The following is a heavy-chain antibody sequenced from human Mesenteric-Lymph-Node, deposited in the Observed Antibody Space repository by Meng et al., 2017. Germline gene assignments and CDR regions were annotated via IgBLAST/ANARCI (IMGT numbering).Heavy chain of an antibody. CDR3: ARDRAVVTAIYRDALDY. CDR1: GYSFSAFT. CDR2: NTPSSGTT. J-gene: IGHJ4*02. D-gene: IGHD2-21*02. V-gene: IGHV1-46*01. Sequence: QVHLVPAGSELKKPGASVKVFCKTPGYSFSAFTLSWVRQAPGQGVEWMGINTPSSGTTTYAQMFLGRVTVTRDTSTSTVYMELSSLRSEDTAVYYCARDRAVVTAIYRDALDYWGQGTLVTVSS.